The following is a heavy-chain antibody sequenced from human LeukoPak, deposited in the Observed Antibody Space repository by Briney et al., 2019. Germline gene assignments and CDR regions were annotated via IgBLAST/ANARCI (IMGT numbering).Heavy chain of an antibody. CDR3: AKIPVATMWTYFDY. CDR1: GFTFSTYV. Sequence: GGSLRLSCAASGFTFSTYVVNWVRQAPGKGLEWVSTITGSGGSTYYADSVKGRFTIYRDNSKNTLYLKMNSLRAEATAVYYCAKIPVATMWTYFDYWGQGTLVTVSS. CDR2: ITGSGGST. V-gene: IGHV3-23*01. J-gene: IGHJ4*02. D-gene: IGHD5-12*01.